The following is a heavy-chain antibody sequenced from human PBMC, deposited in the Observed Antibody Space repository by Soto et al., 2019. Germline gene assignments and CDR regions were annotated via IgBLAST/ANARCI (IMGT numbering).Heavy chain of an antibody. V-gene: IGHV1-69*01. Sequence: QVQLVQSGSEVKKPGSSMKVSCKASGGSFDNHVLAWVRQAPGQGLEWFGQIIPAYGAPNYAQKFQGRITSTADESTSSAHMELSSLTSADTAVYYCARSPRGIIVVVSTGFDSWGQGTRITVAS. CDR3: ARSPRGIIVVVSTGFDS. CDR1: GGSFDNHV. J-gene: IGHJ4*02. CDR2: IIPAYGAP. D-gene: IGHD2-15*01.